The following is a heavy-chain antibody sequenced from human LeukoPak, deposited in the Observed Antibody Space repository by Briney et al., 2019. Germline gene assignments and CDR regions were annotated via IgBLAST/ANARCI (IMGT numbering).Heavy chain of an antibody. CDR2: IYHSGGT. Sequence: SETLSLSCAASGGSISSNNWWGWVRQPPGKGLEWIGEIYHSGGTSYKPSLKSRVSISVDKSKNQFSLKLSSVTAADTAVYYCASSGYSSNWYPHWGQGTLVTVSS. CDR3: ASSGYSSNWYPH. D-gene: IGHD6-13*01. V-gene: IGHV4-4*02. CDR1: GGSISSNNW. J-gene: IGHJ4*02.